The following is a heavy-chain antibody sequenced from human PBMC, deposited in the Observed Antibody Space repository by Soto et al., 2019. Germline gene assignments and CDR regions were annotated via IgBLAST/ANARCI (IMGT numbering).Heavy chain of an antibody. J-gene: IGHJ4*02. CDR1: GYTFTSYG. D-gene: IGHD3-22*01. V-gene: IGHV1-18*04. CDR2: ISAYNGNT. CDR3: ARDRTYYYDMYYFDY. Sequence: ASVKVSCKASGYTFTSYGISWVRQAPGQGLEWMGWISAYNGNTNYAQKLQGRVTMTTDTSTSTAYMELRSLRSDDTAVYYCARDRTYYYDMYYFDYWGQGTLVTVSS.